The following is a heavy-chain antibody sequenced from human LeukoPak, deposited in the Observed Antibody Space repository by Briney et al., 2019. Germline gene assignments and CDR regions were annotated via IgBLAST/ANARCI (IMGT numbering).Heavy chain of an antibody. CDR2: ISYDGSNK. V-gene: IGHV3-30-3*01. Sequence: GGSLRLSCAASGFTFSSYAMHWVRQAPGKGLEWVAVISYDGSNKYYADSVKGRFTISRDNSKNTLYLQMNSLRAEDTAVYYCAKEKGYYGAFDYWGQGTLVTVSS. D-gene: IGHD3-10*01. CDR1: GFTFSSYA. J-gene: IGHJ4*02. CDR3: AKEKGYYGAFDY.